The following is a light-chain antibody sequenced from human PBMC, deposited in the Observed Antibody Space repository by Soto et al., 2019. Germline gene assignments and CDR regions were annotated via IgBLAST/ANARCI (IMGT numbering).Light chain of an antibody. CDR2: GAS. Sequence: EIVLTQSPGTLSLSPGERATLSCRASQSVSGIYLDWYQQKPGQAPRLLISGASSRATGIPDRFSGSGSGTDFTIAISRLEPEDFAVYYWQKYGGSPLGTFGGGTKVEIK. CDR1: QSVSGIY. V-gene: IGKV3-20*01. J-gene: IGKJ4*01. CDR3: QKYGGSPLGT.